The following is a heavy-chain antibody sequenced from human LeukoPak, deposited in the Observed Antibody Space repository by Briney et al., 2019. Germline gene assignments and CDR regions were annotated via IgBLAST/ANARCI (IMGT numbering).Heavy chain of an antibody. Sequence: PSETLSLTCTVSGGSISSYYWSWIRQPPGKELEWLGYICYSGSTNYNPSPKSRIIISVDTSKNQFSLKLNSVTAADTAVYYCARHSPSYYDFDYWGQGTPVTVSS. D-gene: IGHD3-3*01. J-gene: IGHJ4*02. CDR1: GGSISSYY. V-gene: IGHV4-59*08. CDR2: ICYSGST. CDR3: ARHSPSYYDFDY.